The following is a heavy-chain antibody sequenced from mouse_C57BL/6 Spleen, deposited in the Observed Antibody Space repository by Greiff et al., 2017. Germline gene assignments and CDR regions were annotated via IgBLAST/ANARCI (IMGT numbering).Heavy chain of an antibody. V-gene: IGHV1-54*01. CDR2: INPGSGGT. D-gene: IGHD2-5*01. CDR3: AREGYSNYFAY. Sequence: VQLQQSGAELVRPGTSVKVSCKASGYAFTNYLIEWVKQRPGQGLEWIGVINPGSGGTNYNEKFKGKATLTADKSSSTAYMQLSSLTSEDSAVYFCAREGYSNYFAYWGQGTLVTVSA. CDR1: GYAFTNYL. J-gene: IGHJ3*01.